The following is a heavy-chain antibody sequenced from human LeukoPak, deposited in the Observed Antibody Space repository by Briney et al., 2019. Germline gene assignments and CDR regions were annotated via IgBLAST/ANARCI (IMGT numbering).Heavy chain of an antibody. V-gene: IGHV4-61*02. CDR3: ARGTLVRGVKGRGTLGA. CDR1: GGSISSGSYY. CDR2: IYTSGST. J-gene: IGHJ4*02. Sequence: SETLSLTCTASGGSISSGSYYWSWIRQPAGKGLEWIGRIYTSGSTSYNPSLKSRVTISVDTSKNQFSLKLRSVTAADTAVYYCARGTLVRGVKGRGTLGAWGQGTLVTVSS. D-gene: IGHD3-10*01.